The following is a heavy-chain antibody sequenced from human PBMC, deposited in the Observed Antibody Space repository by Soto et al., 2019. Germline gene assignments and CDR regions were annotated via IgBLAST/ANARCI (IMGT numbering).Heavy chain of an antibody. V-gene: IGHV4-59*04. J-gene: IGHJ4*02. D-gene: IGHD3-9*01. CDR2: IYDSGST. CDR1: GGSISSSY. Sequence: SETLSLTCTVSGGSISSSYWSWIRQPPGKGLEWIGYIYDSGSTYYNSSLKSRVTMSVDTSKNQFSLKLSSVTAADTAIYYCAHILSGSQFNYWGQGTPVTVSS. CDR3: AHILSGSQFNY.